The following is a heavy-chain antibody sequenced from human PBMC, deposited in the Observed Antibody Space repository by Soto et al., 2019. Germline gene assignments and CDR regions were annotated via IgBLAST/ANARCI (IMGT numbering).Heavy chain of an antibody. Sequence: QITLKESGPTLVKPTQTLTLTCTFSGFSLRTSGVGVGWIRQPPGKALEWLALIYWDDDKRYSPSLKSRLTITKDTSKNQVVLIMTNMDPVDTATYYCAHLTTGGFYFDYWGQGTLVTVSS. CDR2: IYWDDDK. V-gene: IGHV2-5*02. J-gene: IGHJ4*02. CDR1: GFSLRTSGVG. CDR3: AHLTTGGFYFDY. D-gene: IGHD4-17*01.